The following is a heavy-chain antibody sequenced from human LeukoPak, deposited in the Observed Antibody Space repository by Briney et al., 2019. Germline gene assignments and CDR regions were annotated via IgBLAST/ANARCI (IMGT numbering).Heavy chain of an antibody. CDR1: RFCFSSYG. CDR3: AREDTALVIAY. Sequence: QPGGSLRLSCAASRFCFSSYGMHWVRQAPGKGLEWVAIMWYDGSNKYYTDSVKGRFTISRDNSKNTLYLQMNSLRVEDTAVYYCAREDTALVIAYWGQGTLVTVSS. V-gene: IGHV3-33*08. D-gene: IGHD5-18*01. CDR2: MWYDGSNK. J-gene: IGHJ4*02.